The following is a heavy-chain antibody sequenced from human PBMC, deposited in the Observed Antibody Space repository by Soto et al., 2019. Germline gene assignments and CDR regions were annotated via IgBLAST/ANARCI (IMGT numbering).Heavy chain of an antibody. J-gene: IGHJ4*02. CDR2: ISGTGGTT. CDR1: GFTFSSYA. D-gene: IGHD1-26*01. V-gene: IGHV3-23*01. Sequence: EVQLLKSGGGLVQPGGSLRLACAASGFTFSSYAMSWVRQAPGKGLEWVSAISGTGGTTYYADSVKGRFTISRDNSKNTLYLQIDSQRAEDTAVYYCAIEDTWALYYWGQGPVVNVSS. CDR3: AIEDTWALYY.